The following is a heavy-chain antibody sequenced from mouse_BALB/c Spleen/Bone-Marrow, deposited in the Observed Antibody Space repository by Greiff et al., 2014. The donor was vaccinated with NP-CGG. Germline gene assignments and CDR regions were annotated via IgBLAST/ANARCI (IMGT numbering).Heavy chain of an antibody. CDR1: GYTFTSYW. CDR2: IYPGSGST. J-gene: IGHJ1*01. Sequence: LQQPGSELVRPGASVKLSCKASGYTFTSYWMHWVKQRHGQGLEWIGNIYPGSGSTNYDEKFKSKATLTVDTSSSTAYMHLSRLTTEESEVYYGTRGDGRYWYFDVWGEGTTVTVSS. CDR3: TRGDGRYWYFDV. D-gene: IGHD1-1*02. V-gene: IGHV1S22*01.